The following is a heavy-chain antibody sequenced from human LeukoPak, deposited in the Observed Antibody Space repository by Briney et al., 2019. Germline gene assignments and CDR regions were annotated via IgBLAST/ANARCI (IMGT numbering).Heavy chain of an antibody. J-gene: IGHJ4*02. CDR3: ARAGGVPWYFDY. CDR1: GYTFTSYY. D-gene: IGHD2-8*02. Sequence: ASVKVSCKASGYTFTSYYMHWVRQAPGQGLEWMGIINPSGGSTSYARKFQGRVTMTRDTSTSTVYMELSSLRSEDTAVYYCARAGGVPWYFDYWGQGTLVTVSS. CDR2: INPSGGST. V-gene: IGHV1-46*01.